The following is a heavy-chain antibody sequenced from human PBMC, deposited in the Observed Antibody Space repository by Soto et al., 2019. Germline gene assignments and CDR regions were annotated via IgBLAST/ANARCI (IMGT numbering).Heavy chain of an antibody. D-gene: IGHD2-2*01. J-gene: IGHJ6*03. CDR2: ISAYNGNT. CDR3: ARTMEGGVPAAIGYYYYYMDV. CDR1: GYTFTSYG. Sequence: QVQLVQSGAEVKKPGASVKVSCKASGYTFTSYGISWVRQAPGQGLEWMGWISAYNGNTNYAQKLQGRVTMTTDTSTSTAYMELRSLRSDDTAVYYCARTMEGGVPAAIGYYYYYMDVWGKGTTVTVSS. V-gene: IGHV1-18*01.